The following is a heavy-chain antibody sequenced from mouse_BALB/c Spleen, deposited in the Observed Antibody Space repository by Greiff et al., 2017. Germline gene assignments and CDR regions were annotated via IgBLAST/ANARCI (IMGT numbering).Heavy chain of an antibody. CDR2: ISSGGST. CDR3: ARFYYDYGYAMDY. J-gene: IGHJ4*01. D-gene: IGHD2-4*01. CDR1: GFTFSSYA. V-gene: IGHV5-6-5*01. Sequence: EVQVVESGGGLVKPGGSLKLSCAASGFTFSSYAMSWVRQTPEKRLEWVASISSGGSTYYPDSVKGRFTISRDNARNILYLQMSSLRSEDTAMYYCARFYYDYGYAMDYWGQGTSVTVSS.